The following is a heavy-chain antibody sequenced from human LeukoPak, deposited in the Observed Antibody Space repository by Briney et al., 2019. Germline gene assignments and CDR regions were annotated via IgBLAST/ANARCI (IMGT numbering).Heavy chain of an antibody. CDR3: ARTRLLRYYYGMDV. Sequence: RGSLRLSCAASGFTFSSYGTHWVRQAPGKGLEWVAVIWYDGSNKYYADSVKGRFTISRDNSKNTLYLQMNSLRAEDTAVYYCARTRLLRYYYGMDVWGQGTTVTVSS. D-gene: IGHD2-15*01. V-gene: IGHV3-33*01. CDR1: GFTFSSYG. CDR2: IWYDGSNK. J-gene: IGHJ6*02.